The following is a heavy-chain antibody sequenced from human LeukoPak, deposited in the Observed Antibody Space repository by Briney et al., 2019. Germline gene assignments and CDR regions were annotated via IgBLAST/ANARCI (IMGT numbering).Heavy chain of an antibody. J-gene: IGHJ4*02. V-gene: IGHV1-69*04. Sequence: SVKVSCKASGGTFSSYAISWVRQAPGQGLEWMGRIIPILGIANYAQKFQGRVTITADKSTSTAYMELSSLRSEDTAVYYCARVRVILTTMASFAYWGQGSLVTVSP. CDR2: IIPILGIA. CDR3: ARVRVILTTMASFAY. D-gene: IGHD3-9*01. CDR1: GGTFSSYA.